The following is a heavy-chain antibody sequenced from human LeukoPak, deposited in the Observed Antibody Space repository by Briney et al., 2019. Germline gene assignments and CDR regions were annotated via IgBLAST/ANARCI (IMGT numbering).Heavy chain of an antibody. CDR1: GFTFSSYW. J-gene: IGHJ4*02. V-gene: IGHV3-7*05. Sequence: PGGSLRLSCAASGFTFSSYWMSWVRQAPGKGLEWVASIKQDGSEKYYVDSVKGRFTISRDNAKNSLYLQMNSLRAEDTAVYYCARDYDYVWGSYRYWDYWGQGTLVTVSS. CDR3: ARDYDYVWGSYRYWDY. D-gene: IGHD3-16*02. CDR2: IKQDGSEK.